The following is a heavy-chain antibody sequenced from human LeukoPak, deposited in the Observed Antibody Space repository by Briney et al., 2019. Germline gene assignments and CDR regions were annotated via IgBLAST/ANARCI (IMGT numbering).Heavy chain of an antibody. J-gene: IGHJ6*02. CDR1: RFTFSSYA. V-gene: IGHV3-66*01. D-gene: IGHD3-3*01. CDR2: IYSGGST. Sequence: GGSLRLSCAASRFTFSSYAMSWVRQAPGKGLEWVSVIYSGGSTYYADSVKGRFTISRDNSKNTLYLQMNSPRAEDTAVYYCAGGAYYDFWSGYYNYYGMDVWGQGTTVTVSS. CDR3: AGGAYYDFWSGYYNYYGMDV.